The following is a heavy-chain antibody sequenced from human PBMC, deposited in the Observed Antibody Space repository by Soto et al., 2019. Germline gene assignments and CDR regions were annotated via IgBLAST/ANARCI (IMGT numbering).Heavy chain of an antibody. CDR2: VYHTGRT. CDR3: SSDFAYFDS. J-gene: IGHJ4*02. V-gene: IGHV4-61*01. D-gene: IGHD3-3*01. Sequence: QVQLQESGPGLVKPSETLSLTCTVSGGSFKSGSYSWSWIRQPPGKGLEWIGYVYHTGRTSYNPSLNSRVSISMDTSKNQFSLNLDSVTAADTAVYFCSSDFAYFDSWGQGTLVTVSS. CDR1: GGSFKSGSYS.